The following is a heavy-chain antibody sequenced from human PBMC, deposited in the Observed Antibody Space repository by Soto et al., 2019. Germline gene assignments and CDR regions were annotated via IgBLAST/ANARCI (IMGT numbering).Heavy chain of an antibody. Sequence: GGSLRLSCEASGFTLNNHWMHWVRQVPGKGLVWVSRVHGDGRSADYADSVKGRFTISRDDAKNTLYLQMNSLRAEDTAVYYCARGPFYGSSWGQGTLVTVSS. J-gene: IGHJ4*02. D-gene: IGHD6-13*01. CDR2: VHGDGRSA. V-gene: IGHV3-74*01. CDR1: GFTLNNHW. CDR3: ARGPFYGSS.